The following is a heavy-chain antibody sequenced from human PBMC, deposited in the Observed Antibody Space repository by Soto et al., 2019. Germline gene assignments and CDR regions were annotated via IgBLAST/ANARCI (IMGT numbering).Heavy chain of an antibody. CDR2: VSTSGRST. CDR1: GFIFSEST. D-gene: IGHD2-15*01. CDR3: VKQAHGLDGVAFDY. J-gene: IGHJ4*02. V-gene: IGHV3-64D*06. Sequence: PGGSLRLSCSASGFIFSESTIYWVRQVPGKGLDAISAVSTSGRSTYYADSVKDRFTISRDNSKNTLFLQMGSLRPEDTAIYYCVKQAHGLDGVAFDYWGQGTKVTVSS.